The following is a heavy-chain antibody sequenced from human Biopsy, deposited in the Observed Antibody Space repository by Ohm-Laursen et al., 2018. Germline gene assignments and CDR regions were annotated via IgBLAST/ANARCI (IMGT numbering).Heavy chain of an antibody. V-gene: IGHV4-59*01. CDR1: GGSISSDY. CDR2: ISDRGST. J-gene: IGHJ3*01. CDR3: ARLYRLDDYWNDDPPDAFDV. D-gene: IGHD3-3*01. Sequence: SETLSLTCTVSGGSISSDYWSWIRKPPTKGLERNGNISDRGSTNSNPSLRGRITISVDTSKNQFSLKLNSVSAADTALVVCARLYRLDDYWNDDPPDAFDVWGPGTMVTVSS.